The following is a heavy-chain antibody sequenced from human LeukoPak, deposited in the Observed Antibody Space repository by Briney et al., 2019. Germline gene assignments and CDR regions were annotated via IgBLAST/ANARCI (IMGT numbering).Heavy chain of an antibody. CDR2: LYTGGET. D-gene: IGHD5-18*01. V-gene: IGHV3-53*01. Sequence: GGSLRLSCAPSGFTVRNNYMICVRQAPGTRLEWVSLLYTGGETNYADSVRGRFTISRDNSKNTVSLQMNSLRAEDTAVYYCARGFAPAYNFGVLDYWGQGTLVTVSS. CDR1: GFTVRNNY. J-gene: IGHJ4*02. CDR3: ARGFAPAYNFGVLDY.